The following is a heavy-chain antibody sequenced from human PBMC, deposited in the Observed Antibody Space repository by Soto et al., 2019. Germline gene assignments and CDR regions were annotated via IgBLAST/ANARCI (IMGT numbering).Heavy chain of an antibody. V-gene: IGHV3-33*01. D-gene: IGHD3-16*01. CDR1: GFTFSSYG. CDR3: ARGGPAYVSAFDI. J-gene: IGHJ3*02. CDR2: IWYDGSNK. Sequence: GGSLRLSCAASGFTFSSYGMHWVRQAPGKGLEWVAVIWYDGSNKYYADSVKGRFTISRDNSKNTLYLQMNSPRAEDTAVYYCARGGPAYVSAFDIWGQGTMVTVSS.